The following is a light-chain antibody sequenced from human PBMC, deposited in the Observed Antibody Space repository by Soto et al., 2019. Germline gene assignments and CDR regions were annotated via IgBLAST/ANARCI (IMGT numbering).Light chain of an antibody. J-gene: IGLJ3*02. CDR2: EGS. CDR3: CSYADSSTV. V-gene: IGLV2-23*01. CDR1: SSDVGSYNL. Sequence: QSALTQPASVSGSPGQSITISCTGSSSDVGSYNLVSWYQQHPGKAPKLMMYEGSKRPSGVSNRFSGSKSGNTASLTISGVKTEDEADYYCCSYADSSTVFGGGTKLTVL.